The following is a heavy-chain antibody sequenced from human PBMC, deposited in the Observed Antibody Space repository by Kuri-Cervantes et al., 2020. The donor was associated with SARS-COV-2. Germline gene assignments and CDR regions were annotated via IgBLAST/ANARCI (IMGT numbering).Heavy chain of an antibody. D-gene: IGHD2-8*01. Sequence: SVKVSCKASGFTFTSSAMQWVRQARGQRLEWIGWIVVGSGNTNYAQKFQERVTITRDMSTSTAYMELSSLRSEDTAVYYCARDDCTNGVCWIDYWGQGTLVTVSS. CDR1: GFTFTSSA. CDR3: ARDDCTNGVCWIDY. V-gene: IGHV1-58*02. CDR2: IVVGSGNT. J-gene: IGHJ4*02.